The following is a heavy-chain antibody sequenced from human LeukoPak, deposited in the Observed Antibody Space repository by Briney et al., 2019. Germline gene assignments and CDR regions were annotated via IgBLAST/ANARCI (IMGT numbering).Heavy chain of an antibody. CDR1: GVTFSNYW. J-gene: IGHJ4*02. Sequence: PGGSLRLSCAASGVTFSNYWMSWVRQAPGQGLEWVANIKQDEIEKYFVDSVKGRFTLSRDKAKNSLYLQMNSLRAEDTAVYYCAKRERGSGSTHFDYWGQGTLVTVCS. CDR2: IKQDEIEK. D-gene: IGHD1-26*01. CDR3: AKRERGSGSTHFDY. V-gene: IGHV3-7*01.